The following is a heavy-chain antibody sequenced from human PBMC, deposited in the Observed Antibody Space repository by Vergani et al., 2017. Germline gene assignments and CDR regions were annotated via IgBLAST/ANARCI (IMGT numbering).Heavy chain of an antibody. CDR2: ISHDGNKK. J-gene: IGHJ6*03. CDR1: GFTFSNYG. Sequence: QVQLVESGGGVVQPGRSLRLSCAASGFTFSNYGLHWVRQAPGQGLEWVAVISHDGNKKYYVDSVKGRFTISRDNSKNTLYLYMNSLRADDTAVYYCAKDPRLKEDYYYYYMDVWGKGTTVTVSS. CDR3: AKDPRLKEDYYYYYMDV. V-gene: IGHV3-30*18.